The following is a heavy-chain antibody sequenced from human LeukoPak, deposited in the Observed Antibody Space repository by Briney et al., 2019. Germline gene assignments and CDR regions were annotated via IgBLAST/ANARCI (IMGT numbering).Heavy chain of an antibody. CDR3: AKVRPDYYDSREGLDP. V-gene: IGHV3-30*02. D-gene: IGHD3-22*01. CDR2: IRYDGSNK. Sequence: PGGSLRLSCAASGFTFSSYGMHWVRQAPGKGLEWVAFIRYDGSNKYYADSVKGRFTISRDNSKNTLYLQMNSLRAEDTAVYYCAKVRPDYYDSREGLDPWGQGTLVTVSS. CDR1: GFTFSSYG. J-gene: IGHJ5*02.